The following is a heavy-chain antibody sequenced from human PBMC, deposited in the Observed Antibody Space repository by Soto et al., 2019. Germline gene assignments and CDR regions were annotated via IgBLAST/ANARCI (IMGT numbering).Heavy chain of an antibody. V-gene: IGHV4-59*01. J-gene: IGHJ4*02. CDR2: IDDSGRT. Sequence: SETLSLTCSVSGGSIKNYYWSWIRQPPRKGLEWIGYIDDSGRTNYNPSLKSRVTISVDTSKNQFSLKLTSVTAADTAVYYCAREPMAARLFYNFFDSWGQGALVAISS. CDR1: GGSIKNYY. CDR3: AREPMAARLFYNFFDS. D-gene: IGHD6-6*01.